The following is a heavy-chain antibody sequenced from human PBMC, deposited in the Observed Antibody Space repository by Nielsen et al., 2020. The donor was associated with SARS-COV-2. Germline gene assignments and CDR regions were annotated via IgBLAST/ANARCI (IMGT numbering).Heavy chain of an antibody. Sequence: GGSLRLSCAASGFTFSDYYMSWIRQAPGKGLEWVSYISSSSSYTNYADSVKGRFTISRDNAKNSLYLQMNSLRAEDTAAYYCAKDKSDSVAGFDAFDIWGQGTMVTVSS. CDR1: GFTFSDYY. J-gene: IGHJ3*02. D-gene: IGHD6-19*01. CDR3: AKDKSDSVAGFDAFDI. V-gene: IGHV3-11*05. CDR2: ISSSSSYT.